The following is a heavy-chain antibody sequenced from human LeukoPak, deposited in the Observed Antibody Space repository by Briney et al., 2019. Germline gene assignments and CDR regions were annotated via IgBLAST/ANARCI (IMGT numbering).Heavy chain of an antibody. CDR3: ARETVGATGFDY. J-gene: IGHJ4*02. CDR2: IYHSGST. D-gene: IGHD1-26*01. V-gene: IGHV4-38-2*02. CDR1: GYSISSGYY. Sequence: SETLSLTCAVSGYSISSGYYWGWIRQPPGKGLEWIGSIYHSGSTYYNPSLKSRVTISVDTSKNQFSLKLSSVTAADTAVYYCARETVGATGFDYWGQGTLVTVSS.